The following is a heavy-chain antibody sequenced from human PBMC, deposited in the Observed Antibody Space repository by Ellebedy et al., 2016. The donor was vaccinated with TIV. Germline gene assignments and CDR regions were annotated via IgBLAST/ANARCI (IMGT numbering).Heavy chain of an antibody. CDR2: ISAYNGNT. V-gene: IGHV1-18*01. D-gene: IGHD6-19*01. Sequence: ASVKVSXXASGYTFTSYGISWVRQAPGQGLEWMGWISAYNGNTNYAQKLQGRVTMTTDTSTSTAYMELRSLRSDDTAVYYCARDQIAVAGNESLDYWGQGTLVTVSS. CDR1: GYTFTSYG. J-gene: IGHJ4*02. CDR3: ARDQIAVAGNESLDY.